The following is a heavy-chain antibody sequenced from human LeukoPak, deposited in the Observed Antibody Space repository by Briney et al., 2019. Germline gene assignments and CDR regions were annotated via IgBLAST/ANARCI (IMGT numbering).Heavy chain of an antibody. V-gene: IGHV3-7*03. CDR2: IKQDGSEK. D-gene: IGHD1-26*01. Sequence: AGGSLRLSCAASKFTFSSYWMSWVRQAPGKGLEWVANIKQDGSEKYYVDSVKGRFTISRDNAKNSLFLQMNSLRAEDTVVYYCARDMSPWESRNPDAFDIWGQGTMVTVSS. J-gene: IGHJ3*02. CDR3: ARDMSPWESRNPDAFDI. CDR1: KFTFSSYW.